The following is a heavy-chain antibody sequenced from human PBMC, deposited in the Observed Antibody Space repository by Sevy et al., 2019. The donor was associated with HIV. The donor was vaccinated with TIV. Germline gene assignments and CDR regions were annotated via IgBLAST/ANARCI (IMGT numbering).Heavy chain of an antibody. J-gene: IGHJ4*02. CDR3: ARVFSGSAPGFDY. CDR2: IKQDGSQK. V-gene: IGHV3-7*01. Sequence: GGSLRLSCASSGITFSESLMSWVRQAPGKGLEWVASIKQDGSQKYYVDSVKGRFIISRDNAKDSLYLQMNSLRGDDTALYYCARVFSGSAPGFDYWGQGTLVTVSS. CDR1: GITFSESL. D-gene: IGHD6-19*01.